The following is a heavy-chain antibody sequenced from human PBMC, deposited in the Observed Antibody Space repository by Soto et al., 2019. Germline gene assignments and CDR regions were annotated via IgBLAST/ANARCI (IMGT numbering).Heavy chain of an antibody. CDR1: GFTFSSYA. D-gene: IGHD4-4*01. J-gene: IGHJ2*01. CDR3: ARPLWRDDYNWGYFDL. Sequence: QVQLVESGGGVVQPGRSLRLSCAASGFTFSSYAMHWVRQAPGKGLEWVAVISCAGSNKYYADSVKGRFTISRDNSKNTLYQQMNSLRAEDTAVYYCARPLWRDDYNWGYFDLWGRGTLVTVSS. CDR2: ISCAGSNK. V-gene: IGHV3-30-3*01.